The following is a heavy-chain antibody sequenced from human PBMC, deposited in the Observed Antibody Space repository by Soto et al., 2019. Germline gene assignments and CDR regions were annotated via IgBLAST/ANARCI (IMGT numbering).Heavy chain of an antibody. D-gene: IGHD3-10*01. CDR3: VKEAEWAGENYFDN. CDR1: GASMTSSH. V-gene: IGHV4-59*01. J-gene: IGHJ4*02. CDR2: VYYSGST. Sequence: SETLSLTCSVSGASMTSSHWSWTRQPPGKELEWIGYVYYSGSTNYNRSLKGRVTISLDTSKNVFSLNLKSVTAADTAVYYCVKEAEWAGENYFDNWGQPIQDTVSS.